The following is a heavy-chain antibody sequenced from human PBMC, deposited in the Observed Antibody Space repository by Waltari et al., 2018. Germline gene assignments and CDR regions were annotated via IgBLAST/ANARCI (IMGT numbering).Heavy chain of an antibody. CDR2: IDPEDGET. CDR1: GYTLMDCI. CDR3: APLPGGSGQTFDY. D-gene: IGHD3-10*01. J-gene: IGHJ4*02. V-gene: IGHV1-69-2*01. Sequence: EVELVQSGAEVKKPGATVKISCKASGYTLMDCIMHWVQQAPGKGLEWMGRIDPEDGETVYSEKFQGRVTITADTSTDTAYMELSSLTSGDTAVYYCAPLPGGSGQTFDYWGQGTLVTVSS.